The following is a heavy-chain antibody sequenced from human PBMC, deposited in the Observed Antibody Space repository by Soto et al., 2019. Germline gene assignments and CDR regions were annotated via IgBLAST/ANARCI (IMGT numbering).Heavy chain of an antibody. CDR1: GFTFSSYE. CDR2: ISSSGSTI. Sequence: EVQLVESGGGLVQPGGSLRLSCASSGFTFSSYEMNWVRQAPGKGLEWVSYISSSGSTIYYADSVKGRFTISRDNAKNSLYLQMNSLRAEDTAVYYCARHHRDGYNPDYWGQGTLVTVSS. D-gene: IGHD5-12*01. J-gene: IGHJ4*02. CDR3: ARHHRDGYNPDY. V-gene: IGHV3-48*03.